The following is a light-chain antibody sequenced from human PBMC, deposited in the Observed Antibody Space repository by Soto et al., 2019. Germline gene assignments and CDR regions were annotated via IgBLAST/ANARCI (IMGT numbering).Light chain of an antibody. J-gene: IGLJ1*01. CDR1: SSNVGGYNY. Sequence: QSVLTQPASVSRSPGQSITISCTGTSSNVGGYNYVSWYQQHPGKAPKLMIYDVSNRPSGVSNRFSGSKSGNTASLTISGLQAEDEADYYCSSYPRSSTLVFGTGTKVTVL. V-gene: IGLV2-14*01. CDR3: SSYPRSSTLV. CDR2: DVS.